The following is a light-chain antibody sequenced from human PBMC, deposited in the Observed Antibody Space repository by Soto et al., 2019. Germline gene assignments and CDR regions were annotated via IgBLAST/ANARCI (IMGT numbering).Light chain of an antibody. V-gene: IGLV2-14*01. Sequence: QSALTQPASVSGSPGQSITITCTGTRRDVGGYNYVSWYQQYPGKSPKLLIFEVTHRPSGVSTRFSGPKSGNTASLAISGLQAEDEADYYCSSYTISNTLPFVFGTGTKVTVL. CDR2: EVT. J-gene: IGLJ1*01. CDR3: SSYTISNTLPFV. CDR1: RRDVGGYNY.